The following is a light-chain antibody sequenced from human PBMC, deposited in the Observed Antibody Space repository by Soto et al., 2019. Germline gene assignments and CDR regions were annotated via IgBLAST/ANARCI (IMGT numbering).Light chain of an antibody. J-gene: IGLJ1*01. V-gene: IGLV2-11*01. CDR3: CSYAGSPRNV. Sequence: QSALTQPRSVSGSPGQSVTISCTGTSSDVGGYNYVSWYQQHPGKAPKVMIYDVSERPSGVPDRFSGSKSGNTASLTISGLQAEDEADYYCCSYAGSPRNVFGTGTKGTVL. CDR2: DVS. CDR1: SSDVGGYNY.